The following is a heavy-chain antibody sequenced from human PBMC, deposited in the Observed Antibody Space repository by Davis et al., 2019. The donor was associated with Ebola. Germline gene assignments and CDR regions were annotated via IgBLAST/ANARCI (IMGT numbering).Heavy chain of an antibody. D-gene: IGHD3-3*02. J-gene: IGHJ4*02. CDR3: ARGPAFGIPYPHFWGY. CDR2: INPNDGRT. CDR1: GYTFTNYY. V-gene: IGHV1-46*01. Sequence: ASVKVSCKASGYTFTNYYMHWVRQAPGQGLEWMGMINPNDGRTIYAQKFQGRVTMTRSTSITTAYMELSSLTSEDTAVYYCARGPAFGIPYPHFWGYWGQGTLVAVSS.